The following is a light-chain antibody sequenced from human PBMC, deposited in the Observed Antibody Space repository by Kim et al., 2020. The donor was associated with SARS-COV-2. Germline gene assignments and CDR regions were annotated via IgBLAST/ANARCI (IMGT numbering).Light chain of an antibody. CDR1: QDIRND. Sequence: ADVRDRVTINCQGSQDIRNDLGWYTQNPGRAPKRLIYGASSVQSGVPSRFSGSGSETEFTLTISSVQPEDCATYFCLKHSTYPFTFGQGTRLEIK. CDR2: GAS. J-gene: IGKJ5*01. CDR3: LKHSTYPFT. V-gene: IGKV1-17*01.